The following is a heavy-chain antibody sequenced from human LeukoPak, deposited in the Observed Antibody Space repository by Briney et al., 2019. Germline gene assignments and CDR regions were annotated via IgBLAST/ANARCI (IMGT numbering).Heavy chain of an antibody. CDR1: GGSISSGGYY. J-gene: IGHJ5*02. D-gene: IGHD6-13*01. V-gene: IGHV4-31*03. Sequence: PSQTLSLTCTVSGGSISSGGYYWSWIRQHPGKGLEWIGYIYYSGSTYYNPSLKSRVTISVDTSKNQFSLKLSSVTAADTAVYYCARRFPLRGIAAAGWGFDPWGQGTLVTVSS. CDR2: IYYSGST. CDR3: ARRFPLRGIAAAGWGFDP.